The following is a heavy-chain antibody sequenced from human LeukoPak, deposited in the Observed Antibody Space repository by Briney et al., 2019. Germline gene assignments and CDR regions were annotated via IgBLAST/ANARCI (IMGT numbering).Heavy chain of an antibody. CDR3: ARDLGYCSSTSCPYNWFDP. D-gene: IGHD2-2*01. Sequence: GASVKVSCKVSGYTLTELSMHWVRQAPGKGLEWMGGFDPEDGETIYAQKFQGRVTMTEDTSTDTAYMELSSLTSEDTAVCYCARDLGYCSSTSCPYNWFDPWGQGTLVTVSS. J-gene: IGHJ5*02. CDR1: GYTLTELS. V-gene: IGHV1-24*01. CDR2: FDPEDGET.